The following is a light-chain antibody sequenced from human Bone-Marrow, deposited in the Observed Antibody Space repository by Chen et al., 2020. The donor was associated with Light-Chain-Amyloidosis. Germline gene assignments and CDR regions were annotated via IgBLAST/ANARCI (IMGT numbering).Light chain of an antibody. V-gene: IGLV2-14*01. CDR2: EVT. J-gene: IGLJ1*01. Sequence: QSALTQPASGSGSPGQSITISCPGTSSDVGGDNHVSWYQQHPDKAPKLMIYEVTNRPSWVPDRFSGSKSDNTASLTISGLQTEDEADYVCSSYTITNTLVFGSGTRVTVL. CDR3: SSYTITNTLV. CDR1: SSDVGGDNH.